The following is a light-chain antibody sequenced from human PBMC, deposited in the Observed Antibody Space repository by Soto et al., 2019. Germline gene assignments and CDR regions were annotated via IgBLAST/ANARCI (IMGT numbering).Light chain of an antibody. J-gene: IGKJ1*01. CDR2: EAS. Sequence: EIVMTQSPATLSVSPGERATLSCRASHRVSSYLGWYQQKAGEAPRLLIYEASSRATGIPARFSGSGSGTDFTITISRLEPEDFAVYYCQQDGSSGTFGQGSMVDIK. V-gene: IGKV3-20*01. CDR3: QQDGSSGT. CDR1: HRVSSY.